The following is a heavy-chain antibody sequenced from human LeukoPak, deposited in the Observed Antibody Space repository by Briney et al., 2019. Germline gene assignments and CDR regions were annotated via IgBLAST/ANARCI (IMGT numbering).Heavy chain of an antibody. V-gene: IGHV4-59*01. CDR3: ARDYEGYCSGGSCQNWFDP. D-gene: IGHD2-15*01. CDR2: IYYSGST. CDR1: GGSISSYY. J-gene: IGHJ5*02. Sequence: SETLSLTCTVSGGSISSYYWSSIRQPPGKGLEWIGYIYYSGSTNYNPSLKSRVTISVDTSKNQFSLQLGSVTAADTAVYYCARDYEGYCSGGSCQNWFDPWGQGTLVTVSS.